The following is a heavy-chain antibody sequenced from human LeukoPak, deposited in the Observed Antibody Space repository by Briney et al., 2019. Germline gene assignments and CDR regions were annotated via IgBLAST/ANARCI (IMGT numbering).Heavy chain of an antibody. V-gene: IGHV3-23*01. D-gene: IGHD3-3*01. CDR2: ISGSGGST. J-gene: IGHJ5*02. CDR1: GFTFSSYA. CDR3: AKGLGYDFLGGYFFPPRGKWFGP. Sequence: GGSLRLSCAASGFTFSSYAMSWVRQAPGKGLEWVSVISGSGGSTYYADSVKGRFTISRDNAKNSLYLQMNSLRAEDTAVYYFAKGLGYDFLGGYFFPPRGKWFGPWGQGTLVTVSS.